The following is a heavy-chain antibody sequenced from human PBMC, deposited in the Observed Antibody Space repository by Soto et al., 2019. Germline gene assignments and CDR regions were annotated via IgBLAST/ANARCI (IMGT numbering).Heavy chain of an antibody. V-gene: IGHV4-39*01. CDR1: GGSISSSSYY. Sequence: SETLSLTCTVSGGSISSSSYYWGWIRQPPGKGLEWIGSIYYSGSTYYNPSLKSRVTISVDTSKNQFSLKLSSVTAADTAVYYCARHRARPRLTGGQRKYSGYDSESGFWFDPWGQGTLVTVSS. J-gene: IGHJ5*02. D-gene: IGHD5-12*01. CDR3: ARHRARPRLTGGQRKYSGYDSESGFWFDP. CDR2: IYYSGST.